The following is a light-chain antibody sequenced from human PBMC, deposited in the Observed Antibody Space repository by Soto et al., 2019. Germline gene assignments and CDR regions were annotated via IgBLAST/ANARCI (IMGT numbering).Light chain of an antibody. CDR2: STS. CDR3: HQTFANPWT. Sequence: IQLTQSPSSLSASVGDRVTVSCRSSQNIENYLSWYVQRPGKAPELLVYSTSKLKSGVPSRFRGSGSGTDFALTISSLQPEDIATYYCHQTFANPWTFAHGTKVDIK. CDR1: QNIENY. V-gene: IGKV1-39*01. J-gene: IGKJ1*01.